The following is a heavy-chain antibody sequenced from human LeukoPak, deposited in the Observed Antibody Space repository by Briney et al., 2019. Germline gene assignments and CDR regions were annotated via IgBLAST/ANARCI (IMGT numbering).Heavy chain of an antibody. J-gene: IGHJ4*02. CDR2: IGTGGKT. CDR3: TRASHHGFDY. V-gene: IGHV3-13*01. CDR1: AFTVSSYY. Sequence: GGSLTLSCAASAFTVSSYYFDWVRQGTGKGLEWVTSIGTGGKTYSLASVKGRFTISRENAKHSLYFQMNNLRVEDTALYYCTRASHHGFDYWGQGTLVTVSS.